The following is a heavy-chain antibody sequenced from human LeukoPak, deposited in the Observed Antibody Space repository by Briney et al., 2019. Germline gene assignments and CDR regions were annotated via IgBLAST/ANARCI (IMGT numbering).Heavy chain of an antibody. CDR2: ISYDESYR. CDR3: ARDDYYGMDV. J-gene: IGHJ6*02. Sequence: EPGGSLRLSCEASGFTFSSYAMHWVRQAPGKGLEWVALISYDESYRYYADSVKGRFTISRDNAKNTLYLQMNSLRAEDTAVYYCARDDYYGMDVWGQGTTVTVSS. V-gene: IGHV3-30-3*01. CDR1: GFTFSSYA.